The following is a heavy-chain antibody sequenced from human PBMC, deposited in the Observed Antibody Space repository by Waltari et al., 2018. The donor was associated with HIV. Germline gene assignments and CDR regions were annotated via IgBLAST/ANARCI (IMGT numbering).Heavy chain of an antibody. V-gene: IGHV1-69*04. CDR1: GGTFSSYA. Sequence: QVQLVQSGAEVKKPGSSVKVSCKASGGTFSSYAISWVRQAPGQGLEWMGRIIPILGIANYAQKIQGRVTITADKSTSTAYMELSSLRSEDTAVYYCARDEYCSGGSCYPEVYYYYYGMDVWGQGTTVTVSS. D-gene: IGHD2-15*01. CDR2: IIPILGIA. J-gene: IGHJ6*02. CDR3: ARDEYCSGGSCYPEVYYYYYGMDV.